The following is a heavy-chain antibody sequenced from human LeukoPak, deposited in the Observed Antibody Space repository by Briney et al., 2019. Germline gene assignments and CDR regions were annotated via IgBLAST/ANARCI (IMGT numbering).Heavy chain of an antibody. J-gene: IGHJ6*02. CDR1: GFTFSSYE. V-gene: IGHV3-48*03. Sequence: GGSLRLSCAASGFTFSSYEMNRVRQAPGKGLEWVSYISSSGSTIYYADSVKGRFTISRDNAKNSLYLRMNSLRAEDTAVYYCAILGSSYYYYGMDVWGQGTTVTVSS. CDR2: ISSSGSTI. CDR3: AILGSSYYYYGMDV. D-gene: IGHD2-15*01.